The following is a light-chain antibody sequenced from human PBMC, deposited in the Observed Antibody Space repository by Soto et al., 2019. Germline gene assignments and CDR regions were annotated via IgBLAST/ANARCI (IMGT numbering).Light chain of an antibody. V-gene: IGLV1-40*01. J-gene: IGLJ1*01. CDR2: GNT. Sequence: QSVLTQPPSVSGAPGQSVTISCTGSSSNIGAGYDVHWYQQRPGTAPKLLIFGNTNRPSGVPDRCSGSKSGTSASLAITGLQAEDEGDYYCQSYDSTLSARYVFGTGTKVTVL. CDR3: QSYDSTLSARYV. CDR1: SSNIGAGYD.